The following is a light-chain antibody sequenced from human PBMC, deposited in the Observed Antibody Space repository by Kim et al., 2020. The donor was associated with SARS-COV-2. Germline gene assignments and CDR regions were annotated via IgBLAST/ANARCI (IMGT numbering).Light chain of an antibody. CDR1: QSLVHSDGNTY. V-gene: IGKV2-30*02. CDR3: MQGTHWPRYT. CDR2: RVS. J-gene: IGKJ2*01. Sequence: PASISCRSSQSLVHSDGNTYLTWFHQRPGQSPRPLIYRVSNRDSGVPDRFSGSGSGTDFTLKIRRVAAEDVGVYYCMQGTHWPRYTFGQGTKLEI.